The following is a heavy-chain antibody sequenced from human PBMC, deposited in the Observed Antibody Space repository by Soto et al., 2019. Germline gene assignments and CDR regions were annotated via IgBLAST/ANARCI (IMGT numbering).Heavy chain of an antibody. Sequence: SETLSLTCTVSGGSISSYYWSWIRQPPGKGLEWIGYIYYSGSTNYNPSLKSRVTISVDTSKNQFSLKLSSVTAADTAVYYCARHVYGEHYYYYYYMDVWGKGTTVTVSS. V-gene: IGHV4-59*08. CDR1: GGSISSYY. D-gene: IGHD4-17*01. CDR2: IYYSGST. CDR3: ARHVYGEHYYYYYYMDV. J-gene: IGHJ6*03.